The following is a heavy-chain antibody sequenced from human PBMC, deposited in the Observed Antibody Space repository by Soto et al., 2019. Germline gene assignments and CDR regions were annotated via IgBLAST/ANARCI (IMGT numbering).Heavy chain of an antibody. V-gene: IGHV3-30-3*01. CDR2: ISYDATNQ. D-gene: IGHD3-3*01. Sequence: QVQLVESGGGVVQPGRSLRLSCEASGFIFSQYVMHWVRQAPGKGLEWVAIISYDATNQYYADSVRDQFTISRENSNSNVYLQMNRLSAEETAVYYCAREGFGRYGFWSGYYVHWGQGTLGTVSS. CDR3: AREGFGRYGFWSGYYVH. CDR1: GFIFSQYV. J-gene: IGHJ4*02.